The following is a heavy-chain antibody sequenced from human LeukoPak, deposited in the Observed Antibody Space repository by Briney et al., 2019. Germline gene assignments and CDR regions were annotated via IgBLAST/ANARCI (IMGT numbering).Heavy chain of an antibody. Sequence: ASVKVSCKASGYTFTSYGISWVRQAPGQGLEWMGWISAYNGNTNYAQKLQGRVTMTTDTSTSTAYMELRSLRSDDTAVYYCARDGRSMVTGFRYYFDYWGQGTLVTVSS. D-gene: IGHD5-18*01. V-gene: IGHV1-18*01. CDR2: ISAYNGNT. J-gene: IGHJ4*02. CDR3: ARDGRSMVTGFRYYFDY. CDR1: GYTFTSYG.